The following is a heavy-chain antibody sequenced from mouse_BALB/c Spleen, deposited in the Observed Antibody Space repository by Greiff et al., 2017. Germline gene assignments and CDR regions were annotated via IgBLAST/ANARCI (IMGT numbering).Heavy chain of an antibody. CDR3: ARREYDGYYWFAY. D-gene: IGHD2-3*01. CDR2: ISSGGST. V-gene: IGHV5-6-5*01. CDR1: GFTFSSYA. J-gene: IGHJ3*01. Sequence: EVHLVESGGGLVKPGGSLKLSCAASGFTFSSYAMSWVRQTPEKRLEWVASISSGGSTYYPDSVKGRFTISRDNARNILYLQMSSLRSEDTAMYYCARREYDGYYWFAYWGQGTLVTVSA.